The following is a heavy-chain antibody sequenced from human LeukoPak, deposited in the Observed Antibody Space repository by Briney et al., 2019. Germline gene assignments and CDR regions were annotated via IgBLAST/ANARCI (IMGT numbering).Heavy chain of an antibody. Sequence: PSETLSLTCAVYGGSFSAHYWSWIRQPPGKGLEWIGEINRSGSSYYNPSLKSRVSMSVDTSKNQFSLKLTSVTAADTAVYYCARLYSSSWYSQGGNWFDPWGQGTLVTVSS. CDR3: ARLYSSSWYSQGGNWFDP. V-gene: IGHV4-34*01. CDR2: INRSGSS. J-gene: IGHJ5*02. D-gene: IGHD6-13*01. CDR1: GGSFSAHY.